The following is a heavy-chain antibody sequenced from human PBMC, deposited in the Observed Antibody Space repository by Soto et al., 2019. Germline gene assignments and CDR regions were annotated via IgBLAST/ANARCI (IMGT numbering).Heavy chain of an antibody. J-gene: IGHJ4*02. V-gene: IGHV3-33*01. CDR3: ARDDRLDGYNLRQPYFDY. CDR2: IWYDGSNK. CDR1: GFTFSSYG. Sequence: QVQLVESGGGVVQPGRSLRLSCAASGFTFSSYGMHWVRQAPGKGLEWVAVIWYDGSNKYYADSVKGRFTISRDNSKNTLYLQMNSLRAEDTAVYYCARDDRLDGYNLRQPYFDYWGQGTLVTVSS. D-gene: IGHD5-12*01.